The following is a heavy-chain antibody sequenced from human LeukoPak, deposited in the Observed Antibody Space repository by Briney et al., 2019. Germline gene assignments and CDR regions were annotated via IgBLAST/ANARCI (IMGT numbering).Heavy chain of an antibody. CDR1: GYTFTSYG. J-gene: IGHJ4*02. CDR3: ARGLVVVVPAAIPGFDY. D-gene: IGHD2-2*01. Sequence: ASVTVSCKASGYTFTSYGISWVRQAPGQGLEWMGWISAYNGNTNYAQKLQGRVTMTTDTSTSTAYMELRSLRSDDTAVYYCARGLVVVVPAAIPGFDYWGQGTLVTVSS. CDR2: ISAYNGNT. V-gene: IGHV1-18*01.